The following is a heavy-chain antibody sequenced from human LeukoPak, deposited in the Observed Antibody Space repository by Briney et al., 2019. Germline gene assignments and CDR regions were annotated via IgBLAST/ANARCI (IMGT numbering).Heavy chain of an antibody. J-gene: IGHJ4*02. Sequence: GGSLRLSCAASGFTFSDYYMSWIRQAPGKGLEWVSYISSSSDYTKYADSVRGRFTISRDNAKNAPYLQMNSLRVEDTAVYYCARTLLNWGLNYWGQGTLVTVSS. CDR3: ARTLLNWGLNY. CDR1: GFTFSDYY. V-gene: IGHV3-11*03. CDR2: ISSSSDYT. D-gene: IGHD7-27*01.